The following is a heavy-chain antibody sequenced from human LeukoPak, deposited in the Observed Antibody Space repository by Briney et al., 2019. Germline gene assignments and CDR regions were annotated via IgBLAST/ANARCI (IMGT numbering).Heavy chain of an antibody. CDR2: INPNSGDT. D-gene: IGHD4-23*01. CDR3: ARYGYGGNSFHY. V-gene: IGHV1-2*02. Sequence: ASVKVSFKASAYTFTGYYMHWVRQAPGQGLEWMGWINPNSGDTNYAQKFQGRVTMTRDTSISTASMELSRLRSDDTAVYFCARYGYGGNSFHYWGQGTLVTVSS. J-gene: IGHJ4*02. CDR1: AYTFTGYY.